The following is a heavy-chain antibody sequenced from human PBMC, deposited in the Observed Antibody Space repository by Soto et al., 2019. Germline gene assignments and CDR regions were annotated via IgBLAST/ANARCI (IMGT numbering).Heavy chain of an antibody. V-gene: IGHV1-18*01. Sequence: GASVKVSCKATGYTFTSYGISWVRQAPGQGLEWMGWISAYNGNTNYAQKLQGRVTMTTDTSTSTAYMELRSLRSDDTAVYYCARDFSYDILPGVAFDIWGQGTMVTVSS. CDR3: ARDFSYDILPGVAFDI. D-gene: IGHD3-9*01. CDR1: GYTFTSYG. J-gene: IGHJ3*02. CDR2: ISAYNGNT.